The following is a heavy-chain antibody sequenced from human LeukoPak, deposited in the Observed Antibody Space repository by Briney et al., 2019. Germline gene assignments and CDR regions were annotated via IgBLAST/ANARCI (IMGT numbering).Heavy chain of an antibody. J-gene: IGHJ6*03. V-gene: IGHV4-59*01. CDR2: IYYGGNT. Sequence: SETLSLTCTVAGGYITTYYWTWIRQTPGKGLEWIGYIYYGGNTNYNPSLNSRVTISVDTSKSQISLNLSSVTAADTATYYCARATFYFYMDVWGKGTPVIVSS. CDR3: ARATFYFYMDV. CDR1: GGYITTYY.